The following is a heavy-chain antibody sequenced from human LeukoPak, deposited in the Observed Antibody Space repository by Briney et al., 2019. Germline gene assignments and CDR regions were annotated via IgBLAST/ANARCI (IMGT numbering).Heavy chain of an antibody. J-gene: IGHJ1*01. V-gene: IGHV3-7*01. Sequence: GALRLSCEGSGFTFSNYWMSWVRQAPGKGLEWVANIQQHGSETYYGDSVKGRFTISRDNAKNSLYLQMNSLRAEDTAVYYCATYSSSNGREFQYWGQGTLVTVSS. D-gene: IGHD2-2*01. CDR3: ATYSSSNGREFQY. CDR2: IQQHGSET. CDR1: GFTFSNYW.